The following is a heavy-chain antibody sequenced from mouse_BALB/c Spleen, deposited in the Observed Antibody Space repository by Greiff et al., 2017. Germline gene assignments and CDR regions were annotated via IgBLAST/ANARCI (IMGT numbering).Heavy chain of an antibody. CDR2: ISSGSSTI. CDR1: GFTFSSFG. V-gene: IGHV5-17*02. J-gene: IGHJ1*01. CDR3: ARSGGKGYLDV. Sequence: EVQRVESGGGLVQPGGSRKLSCAASGFTFSSFGMHWVRQAPEKGLEWVAYISSGSSTIYYADTVKGRFTISRDNPKNTLFLQMTSLRSEDTAMYYCARSGGKGYLDVWGAGTTVTVSS. D-gene: IGHD1-3*01.